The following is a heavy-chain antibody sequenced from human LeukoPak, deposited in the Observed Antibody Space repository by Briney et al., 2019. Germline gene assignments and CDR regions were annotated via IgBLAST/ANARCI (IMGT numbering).Heavy chain of an antibody. CDR1: GFSFTYYG. CDR3: AKDLGTLISGTYYYYFDY. D-gene: IGHD3-10*01. Sequence: GGSLRLSCVASGFSFTYYGMHWVRQAPGKGLEWVAFIRSDGSNKYYTDSVKGRFTISRDESKNTLYLQMNSLRAEDSAVYYCAKDLGTLISGTYYYYFDYWGQGTLVTVSS. V-gene: IGHV3-30*02. J-gene: IGHJ4*02. CDR2: IRSDGSNK.